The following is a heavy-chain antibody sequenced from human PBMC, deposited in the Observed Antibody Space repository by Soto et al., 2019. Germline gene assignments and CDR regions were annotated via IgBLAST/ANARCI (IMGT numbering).Heavy chain of an antibody. Sequence: QVQLQESGPGLVKPSETLSLTCTVSGGSISSYYWSWIRQPPGKGLEWIGYIYYSGSTNYNPSLKSRFTISVDTSKNQFSLKLSSVTAADTAVYYCARDGAYYDILTGYPAPYGMDVWGQGTTVTVSS. D-gene: IGHD3-9*01. J-gene: IGHJ6*02. CDR2: IYYSGST. CDR3: ARDGAYYDILTGYPAPYGMDV. V-gene: IGHV4-59*01. CDR1: GGSISSYY.